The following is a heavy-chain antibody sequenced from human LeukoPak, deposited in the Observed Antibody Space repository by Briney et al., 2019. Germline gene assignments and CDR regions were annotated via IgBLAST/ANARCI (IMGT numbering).Heavy chain of an antibody. CDR3: ARGPSSGYYYPVNRDKNWIDP. CDR1: GGSVTTTNW. Sequence: SETLSLTCGVSGGSVTTTNWWTWVRQPPGKGLEWIGEINHSGSTNYNPSLKSRVTISVDTSKNQFSLKLSSVTAADTAVYYCARGPSSGYYYPVNRDKNWIDPWGQGTLVTVSS. V-gene: IGHV4-4*02. J-gene: IGHJ5*02. D-gene: IGHD3-22*01. CDR2: INHSGST.